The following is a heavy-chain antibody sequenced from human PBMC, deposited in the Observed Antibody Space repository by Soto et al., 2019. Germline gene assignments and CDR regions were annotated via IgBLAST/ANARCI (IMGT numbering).Heavy chain of an antibody. CDR2: IVVGSGNT. V-gene: IGHV1-58*02. D-gene: IGHD3-16*01. Sequence: ASVKVSCKASGFTFTSSAMQWVRQARGQRLEWIGWIVVGSGNTNYAQKFQERVTITRDMSTSTAYMELSSLRSEDTAVYYCAADLLSDDYIWGSSLDYWGQGTLVTVSS. CDR3: AADLLSDDYIWGSSLDY. CDR1: GFTFTSSA. J-gene: IGHJ4*02.